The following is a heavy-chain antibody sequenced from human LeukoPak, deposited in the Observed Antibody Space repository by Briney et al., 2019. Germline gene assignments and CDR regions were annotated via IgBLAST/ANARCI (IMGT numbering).Heavy chain of an antibody. CDR3: ARGPPRHYDFWSGYSYGMDV. CDR1: GFIFSTYG. V-gene: IGHV3-30*03. Sequence: QPGRSLRLSCAASGFIFSTYGMHWVRQAPGKGLEWVALISYDGGNKYYADSVKGRFTISRDNSQNTLYLQMNSLTAEDTAVYYCARGPPRHYDFWSGYSYGMDVWGQGTTVTVSS. CDR2: ISYDGGNK. D-gene: IGHD3-3*01. J-gene: IGHJ6*02.